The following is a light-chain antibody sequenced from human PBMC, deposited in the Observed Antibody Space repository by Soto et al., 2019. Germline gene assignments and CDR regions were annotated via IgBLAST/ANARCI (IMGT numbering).Light chain of an antibody. CDR1: QSVSSNY. V-gene: IGKV3-20*01. Sequence: EIVLTQSPGTLSLSPGERATLSCRASQSVSSNYLAWYQQKPGQAPRLLMYGVSSRATGIPYRFSGSGSGKDFTLTISRLEPEHFAVYYCLQYGSSPWTFGQGTKVEIK. CDR3: LQYGSSPWT. CDR2: GVS. J-gene: IGKJ1*01.